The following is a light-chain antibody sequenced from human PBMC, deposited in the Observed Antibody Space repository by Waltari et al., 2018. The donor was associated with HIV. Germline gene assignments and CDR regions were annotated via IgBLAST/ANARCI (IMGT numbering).Light chain of an antibody. CDR1: QGVRRW. CDR2: VAS. J-gene: IGKJ2*01. V-gene: IGKV1-12*01. CDR3: QQANSFPYT. Sequence: DIQLTQSPSSVSAAVGDTVPIHCLASQGVRRWLAWYQQKPGKAPKVLIYVASSWESGVPARFSGSGSGTDFTLNISRLQPEDVGAYYCQQANSFPYTFGPGTKVEIK.